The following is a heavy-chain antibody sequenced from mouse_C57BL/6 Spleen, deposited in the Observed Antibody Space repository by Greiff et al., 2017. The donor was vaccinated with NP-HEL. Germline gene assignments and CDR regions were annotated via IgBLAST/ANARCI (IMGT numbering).Heavy chain of an antibody. Sequence: VKLQQSGPELVKPGASVKISCKASGYAFSSSWMNWVKQRPGKGLEWIGRIYPGDGDTNYNGKFKGKATLTADKSSSTAYMQLSSLTSEDSAVYFCARGLPLDYWGQGTSVTVSS. CDR1: GYAFSSSW. CDR2: IYPGDGDT. V-gene: IGHV1-82*01. J-gene: IGHJ4*01. CDR3: ARGLPLDY.